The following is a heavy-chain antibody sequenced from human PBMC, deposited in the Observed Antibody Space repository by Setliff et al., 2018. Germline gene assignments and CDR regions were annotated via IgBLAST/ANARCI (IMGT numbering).Heavy chain of an antibody. Sequence: GASVKVSCKASGYTFNSFGISWVRRPPGQGLEWIGWISPYNGDTKYAQKLQGRVTMTIDTSTSTAYVEVRRLRSDDTAVYYCARSPPNRGVGQGHYMDVWGKGTTVTVSS. V-gene: IGHV1-18*01. CDR1: GYTFNSFG. CDR3: ARSPPNRGVGQGHYMDV. J-gene: IGHJ6*03. D-gene: IGHD1-26*01. CDR2: ISPYNGDT.